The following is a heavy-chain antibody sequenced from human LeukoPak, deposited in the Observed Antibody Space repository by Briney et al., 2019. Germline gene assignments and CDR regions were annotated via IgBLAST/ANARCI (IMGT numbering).Heavy chain of an antibody. V-gene: IGHV1-24*01. CDR2: FDPEDGET. J-gene: IGHJ5*02. CDR1: GYTLTELS. Sequence: ASVKVSRKVSGYTLTELSMHWVRQAPGKGLEWMGGFDPEDGETIYAQKFQARVTMTEDTSTDTAYMELSSLRSEDTAVYYCAVAGFKESAGIDPWGQGTLVTVSS. CDR3: AVAGFKESAGIDP. D-gene: IGHD6-19*01.